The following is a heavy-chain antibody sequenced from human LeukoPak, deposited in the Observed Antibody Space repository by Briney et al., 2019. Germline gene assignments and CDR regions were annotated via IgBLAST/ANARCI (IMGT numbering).Heavy chain of an antibody. J-gene: IGHJ3*02. CDR1: GGSISSGGYY. Sequence: SQTLSLTCTVSGGSISSGGYYWSWIRQHPGKGLERIGYIYYSGSTYYNPSLKSRVTISVDTSKNQFSLKMTSVTAADTAVYYCARDPTTVTKGFDIWGPGTMVTVSS. V-gene: IGHV4-31*03. CDR2: IYYSGST. CDR3: ARDPTTVTKGFDI. D-gene: IGHD4-17*01.